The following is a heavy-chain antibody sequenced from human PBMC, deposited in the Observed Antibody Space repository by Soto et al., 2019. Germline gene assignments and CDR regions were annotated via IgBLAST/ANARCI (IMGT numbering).Heavy chain of an antibody. J-gene: IGHJ4*02. CDR3: ARGGYDILTGYPLFDY. CDR2: INHSGST. V-gene: IGHV4-34*01. Sequence: LSLTCAVYGGSFSGYYWSWIRQPPGKGLEWIGEINHSGSTNYNPSLKSRVTISVDTSKNQFSLKLSSVTAADTAVYYCARGGYDILTGYPLFDYWGQGTLVTVSS. CDR1: GGSFSGYY. D-gene: IGHD3-9*01.